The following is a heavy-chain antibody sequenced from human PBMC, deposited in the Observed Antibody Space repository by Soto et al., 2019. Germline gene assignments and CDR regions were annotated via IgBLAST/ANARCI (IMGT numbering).Heavy chain of an antibody. CDR1: GGTFNTYA. CDR2: ISPMFGAA. CDR3: AREVQVHTPAFVY. V-gene: IGHV1-69*19. J-gene: IGHJ4*02. D-gene: IGHD3-10*01. Sequence: QVQLVQSGAEMKKPGSSVKVSCQSSGGTFNTYAMSGVRQGPGQGPEWMGEISPMFGAANYAPKFQRRVTTTADESTGTSYMQWSSLTSEDTARYFCAREVQVHTPAFVYWGQGTVVTVSS.